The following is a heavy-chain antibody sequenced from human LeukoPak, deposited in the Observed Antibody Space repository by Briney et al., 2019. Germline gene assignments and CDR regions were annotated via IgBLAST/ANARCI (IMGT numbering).Heavy chain of an antibody. CDR2: ISAYNGNT. J-gene: IGHJ6*03. Sequence: GASVKVSCKASGYTFTMYYIHWVRQAPGQGLEWMGWISAYNGNTNYAQKLQGRVTITTDTSTSTAYMELRSLRSDDTAVYYCARVAGSALYYYYMDVRGKGTTVSVSS. D-gene: IGHD3-10*01. CDR3: ARVAGSALYYYYMDV. CDR1: GYTFTMYY. V-gene: IGHV1-18*04.